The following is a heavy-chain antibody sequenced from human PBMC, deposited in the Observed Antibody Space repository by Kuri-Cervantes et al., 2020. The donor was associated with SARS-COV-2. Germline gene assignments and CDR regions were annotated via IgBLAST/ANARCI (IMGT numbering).Heavy chain of an antibody. Sequence: ASVKVSCKASGYTFTSYDINWVRQSTGQGLEWMGWMNPNSGNTGYAQKFQGRVTITRNTSISTAYMELSSLRSEDTAVYYCARANVVVPAAMGFDPWGQGTLVTVSS. D-gene: IGHD2-2*01. CDR1: GYTFTSYD. CDR3: ARANVVVPAAMGFDP. V-gene: IGHV1-8*03. J-gene: IGHJ5*02. CDR2: MNPNSGNT.